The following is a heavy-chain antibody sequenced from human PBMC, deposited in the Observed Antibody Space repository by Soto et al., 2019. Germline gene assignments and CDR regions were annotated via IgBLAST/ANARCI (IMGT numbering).Heavy chain of an antibody. V-gene: IGHV3-64D*06. J-gene: IGHJ4*02. D-gene: IGHD1-26*01. CDR1: GFTVSSYA. Sequence: WVSLRRSCSASGFTVSSYAIHWGRHAPGKGLEYVSAISSNGVSTYYADSVKGRFTISRDNSKNTLYLQMSSLRAEDTAVYYCVKDLSGRPNYGFDYWGQGTLVTVSS. CDR3: VKDLSGRPNYGFDY. CDR2: ISSNGVST.